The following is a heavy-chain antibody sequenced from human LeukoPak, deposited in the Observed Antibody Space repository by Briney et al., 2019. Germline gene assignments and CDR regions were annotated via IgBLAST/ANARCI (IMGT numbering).Heavy chain of an antibody. CDR3: AKVLLSSSSHMTGAFDI. CDR2: ISYDGSNK. CDR1: GFTFSSYG. J-gene: IGHJ3*02. Sequence: GRSLRLSCAASGFTFSSYGMHWVRQAPGKGLEWVAVISYDGSNKYYADSVKGRFTISRDNAKNSLYLQMNSLRAEGTALYYCAKVLLSSSSHMTGAFDIWGQGTMVTVSS. D-gene: IGHD6-13*01. V-gene: IGHV3-30*18.